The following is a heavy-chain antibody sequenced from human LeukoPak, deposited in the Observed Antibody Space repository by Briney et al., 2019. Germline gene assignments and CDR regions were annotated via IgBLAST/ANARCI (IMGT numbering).Heavy chain of an antibody. V-gene: IGHV4-59*01. CDR3: ARSNGGLFDY. D-gene: IGHD2-8*01. CDR1: GGSISRYY. Sequence: SETLSLTCTVSGGSISRYYCNWIRQPPGKGLEWGGYIYYSGSTNYNPSLKSRVTISVDTSKNQFSLKLRSVTAADTAIYYCARSNGGLFDYWGQGTLVTVSS. CDR2: IYYSGST. J-gene: IGHJ4*02.